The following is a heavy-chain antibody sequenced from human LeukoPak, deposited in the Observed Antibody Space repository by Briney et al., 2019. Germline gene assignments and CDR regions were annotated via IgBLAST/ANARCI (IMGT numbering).Heavy chain of an antibody. Sequence: GSLRLSCAASGFTVSSNYMSWVRQAPGKGLEWVSVMYSDGRTKYADSVRGRFIISRDNSKNTLYLQMNSLRAEDTAVYYCAREGRGYTYGYNDAFDLWGQGTMVTVSS. CDR3: AREGRGYTYGYNDAFDL. D-gene: IGHD5-18*01. J-gene: IGHJ3*01. V-gene: IGHV3-53*01. CDR1: GFTVSSNY. CDR2: MYSDGRT.